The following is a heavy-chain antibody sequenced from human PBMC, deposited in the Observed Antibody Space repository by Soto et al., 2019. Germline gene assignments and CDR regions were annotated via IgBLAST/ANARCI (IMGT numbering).Heavy chain of an antibody. CDR1: GFTFSSHG. Sequence: QVQLVEAGGGMVQPGRSLRLSCAASGFTFSSHGIHWVRQAPGKGLEWVTIISYDGSKTYYADSVKGRFTISRDNSQNALYLQMNSLRPEDTDVYFCARGWATGGTYLVLDDRRERALVTVSS. J-gene: IGHJ4*02. D-gene: IGHD2-8*02. V-gene: IGHV3-30-3*01. CDR2: ISYDGSKT. CDR3: ARGWATGGTYLVLDD.